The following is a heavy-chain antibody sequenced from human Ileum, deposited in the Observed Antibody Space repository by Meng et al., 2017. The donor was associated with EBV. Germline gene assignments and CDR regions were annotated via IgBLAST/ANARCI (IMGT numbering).Heavy chain of an antibody. CDR1: GGSFCGYY. J-gene: IGHJ4*02. V-gene: IGHV4-34*01. CDR2: INHSGST. CDR3: ARGHDYGDYASDY. Sequence: GQLSGGGGGPLKASETLSLTGPGYGGSFCGYYWSWIRQPPGKGLEWIGKINHSGSTNYNPSLKSRVTISVDTSKNQFSLKLSSVTAADTAVYYCARGHDYGDYASDYWGQGTLVTVSS. D-gene: IGHD4-17*01.